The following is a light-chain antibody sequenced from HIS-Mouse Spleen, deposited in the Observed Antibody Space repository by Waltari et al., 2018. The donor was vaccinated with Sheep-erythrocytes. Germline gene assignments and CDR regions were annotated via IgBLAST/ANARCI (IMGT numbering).Light chain of an antibody. CDR1: TSPVGGYNS. Sequence: QSALTQPRSASGSPGQSVTISCPGTTSPVGGYNSVSWYQQHPGKAPKLMIYDVSKRPSGVPDRFSGSKSGNTASLTISGLQAEDEADYYCCSYAGSYNHVFATGTKVTVL. J-gene: IGLJ1*01. V-gene: IGLV2-11*01. CDR3: CSYAGSYNHV. CDR2: DVS.